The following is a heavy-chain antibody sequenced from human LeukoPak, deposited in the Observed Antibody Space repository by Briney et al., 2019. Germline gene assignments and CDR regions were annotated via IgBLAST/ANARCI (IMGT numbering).Heavy chain of an antibody. D-gene: IGHD6-13*01. Sequence: PGGSLRLSCAASGFTFSSYAMSWVRQAPGKGLEWVSAISGSGGSTYYADSVKGRFTISRDNSKNTLYLQMNSLRAEDTAVYYCAKVGGYASSSWYGSMRTRDYWGQGTLVTVSS. CDR1: GFTFSSYA. CDR3: AKVGGYASSSWYGSMRTRDY. CDR2: ISGSGGST. V-gene: IGHV3-23*01. J-gene: IGHJ4*02.